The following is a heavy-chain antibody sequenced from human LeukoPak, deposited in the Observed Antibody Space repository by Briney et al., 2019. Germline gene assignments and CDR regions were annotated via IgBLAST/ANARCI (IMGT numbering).Heavy chain of an antibody. D-gene: IGHD3-10*01. J-gene: IGHJ4*02. V-gene: IGHV4-59*04. CDR3: ATLRRYGSGTNYPPGYFDY. CDR1: GGSVTTYF. Sequence: SETLSLTCTVSGGSVTTYFWSWIRQPPGKGVEWVGTFYYSGRTYYNPSLKSRVSLSVDTSQNHFSLHLNSVTAADTAVYYCATLRRYGSGTNYPPGYFDYWGKGTLVSVSS. CDR2: FYYSGRT.